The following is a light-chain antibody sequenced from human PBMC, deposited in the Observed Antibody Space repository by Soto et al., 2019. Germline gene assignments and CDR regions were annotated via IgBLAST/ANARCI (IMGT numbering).Light chain of an antibody. CDR1: RSVAYN. CDR2: GAS. Sequence: EIVMTQSPTTLSVSPGERATLSCRASRSVAYNLAWYQQKPAQAPRLLIYGASTRATGIPARFSASGFGTDFTLTISSLEPEDFAVYFCQQRSSWPLTFGGGTKVDSK. CDR3: QQRSSWPLT. J-gene: IGKJ4*02. V-gene: IGKV3-15*01.